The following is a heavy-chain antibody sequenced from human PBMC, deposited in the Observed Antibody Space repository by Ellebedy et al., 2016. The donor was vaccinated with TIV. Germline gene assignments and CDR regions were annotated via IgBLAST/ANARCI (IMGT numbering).Heavy chain of an antibody. D-gene: IGHD6-19*01. CDR2: INSDGSST. CDR1: GFTFSSYW. CDR3: ARGVRYSSGQDAFDI. V-gene: IGHV3-74*01. Sequence: PGGSLRLSCPASGFTFSSYWMHWVRQAPGKGLVWVSRINSDGSSTSYADSVKGRFTISRDNAKNTLYLQMNSLRAEDTAVYYCARGVRYSSGQDAFDIWGQGTMVTVSS. J-gene: IGHJ3*02.